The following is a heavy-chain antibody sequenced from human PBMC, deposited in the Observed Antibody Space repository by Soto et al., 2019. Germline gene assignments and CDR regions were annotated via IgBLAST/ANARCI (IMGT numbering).Heavy chain of an antibody. CDR3: ARDQEITIFVSSLDY. V-gene: IGHV3-30-3*01. CDR2: ISYDGSNK. Sequence: GGSLRLSCAASGFTFSSYAMHWVRQAPGKGLEWVAVISYDGSNKYYADSVKGRFTISRDNSKNTLYLQMNSLRAEDTAVYYCARDQEITIFVSSLDYWGQGTLVTVSS. D-gene: IGHD3-3*01. CDR1: GFTFSSYA. J-gene: IGHJ4*02.